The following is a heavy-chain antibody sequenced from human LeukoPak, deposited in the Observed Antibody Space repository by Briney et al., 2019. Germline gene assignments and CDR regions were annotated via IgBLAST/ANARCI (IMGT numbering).Heavy chain of an antibody. Sequence: ASVKVSCKASGYTFTSYGISWVRQAPGQGLEWVGWISAYNGNTNYAQKLQGRVTMTTDTSTSTAYMELRSLRSDDTAVYYCARDRELRDFWSGYYILGVVPYYFDYWGQGTLVTVSS. CDR3: ARDRELRDFWSGYYILGVVPYYFDY. V-gene: IGHV1-18*01. D-gene: IGHD3-3*01. J-gene: IGHJ4*02. CDR1: GYTFTSYG. CDR2: ISAYNGNT.